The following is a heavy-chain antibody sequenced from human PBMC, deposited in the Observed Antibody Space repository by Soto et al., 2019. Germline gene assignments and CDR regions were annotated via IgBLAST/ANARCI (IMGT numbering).Heavy chain of an antibody. CDR3: ARDPDEVVGTDYHYYGMDV. CDR1: GGTFSSYA. Sequence: SVKVSCKASGGTFSSYAISWVRQAPGQGLEWMGGILPVFGTTTYARNFQGRITITADKSTSTVYMELTSLRSDDTATYYCARDPDEVVGTDYHYYGMDVWDQGATVTVSS. J-gene: IGHJ6*02. V-gene: IGHV1-69*06. CDR2: ILPVFGTT. D-gene: IGHD1-26*01.